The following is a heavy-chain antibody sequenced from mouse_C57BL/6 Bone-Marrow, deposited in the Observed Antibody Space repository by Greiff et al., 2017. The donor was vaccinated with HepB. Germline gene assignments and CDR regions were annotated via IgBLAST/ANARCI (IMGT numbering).Heavy chain of an antibody. V-gene: IGHV1-81*01. CDR2: IYPRSGNT. D-gene: IGHD1-1*01. CDR1: GYTFTSYG. J-gene: IGHJ4*01. Sequence: VQRVESGAELARPGASVKLSCKASGYTFTSYGISWVKQRTGQGLEWIGEIYPRSGNTYYNEKFKGKATLTADKSSSTAYMELRSLTSEDSAVYFCARGSFTTVEGDYWGQGTSVTVSS. CDR3: ARGSFTTVEGDY.